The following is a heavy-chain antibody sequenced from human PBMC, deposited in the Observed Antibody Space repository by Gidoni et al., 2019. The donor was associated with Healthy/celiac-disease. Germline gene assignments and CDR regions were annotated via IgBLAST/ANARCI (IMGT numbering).Heavy chain of an antibody. CDR1: GGSISSGGYY. J-gene: IGHJ4*02. Sequence: QLQLQESGPGLVKPSQTLSLTSTFSGGSISSGGYYWSGIRQHPGKGLEWIGYIYYSGSNYYNPSLKSRVTISVDTSKNQFSLKLSSVTAADTAVYYCARDPISGGYSRGYWGQGTLVTVSS. CDR2: IYYSGSN. CDR3: ARDPISGGYSRGY. V-gene: IGHV4-31*03. D-gene: IGHD1-26*01.